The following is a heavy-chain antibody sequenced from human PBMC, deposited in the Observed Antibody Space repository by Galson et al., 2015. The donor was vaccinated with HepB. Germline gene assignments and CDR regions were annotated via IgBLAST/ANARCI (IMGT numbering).Heavy chain of an antibody. J-gene: IGHJ2*01. CDR3: TTIRYSSGWIHWYFDL. D-gene: IGHD6-19*01. V-gene: IGHV3-15*07. CDR1: GFTFSNAW. CDR2: IKSKTDGGTT. Sequence: SLRLSCAASGFTFSNAWMNWVRQAPGKGLEWVGRIKSKTDGGTTDYAAPVRGRFTISRDGSKNTLYLQMNSLKTEDTAVYYCTTIRYSSGWIHWYFDLWGRGTLVTVSS.